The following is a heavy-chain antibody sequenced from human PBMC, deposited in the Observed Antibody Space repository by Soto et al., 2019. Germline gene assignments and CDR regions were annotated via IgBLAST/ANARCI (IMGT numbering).Heavy chain of an antibody. CDR2: IYWDDDK. CDR1: GFSLTTSGVG. Sequence: QITLKESGPTRVRPTQTLALTCTFSGFSLTTSGVGVGWIRKTPGKALEWLAVIYWDDDKRYSPSLKSRLTITKDTSKHQVVLTMADMDPVDTATYFCAHRGYMYGNWDRGYFDYWGQGTLVTVSS. V-gene: IGHV2-5*02. CDR3: AHRGYMYGNWDRGYFDY. J-gene: IGHJ4*02. D-gene: IGHD5-18*01.